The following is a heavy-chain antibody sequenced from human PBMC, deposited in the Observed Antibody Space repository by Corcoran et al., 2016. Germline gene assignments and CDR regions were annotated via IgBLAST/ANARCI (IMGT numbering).Heavy chain of an antibody. D-gene: IGHD3-3*01. J-gene: IGHJ4*02. Sequence: QVQLVQSGAEVKKPGASVKVSCKASGYTFTSYAMHWVRQAPGQRLEWMGWINAGNGNTKYSQKFQGRVTITRDTSASTAYMELSSLGSEDTAVYYCARLKDFWSGPPDYWGQGTLVTVSS. CDR3: ARLKDFWSGPPDY. V-gene: IGHV1-3*01. CDR2: INAGNGNT. CDR1: GYTFTSYA.